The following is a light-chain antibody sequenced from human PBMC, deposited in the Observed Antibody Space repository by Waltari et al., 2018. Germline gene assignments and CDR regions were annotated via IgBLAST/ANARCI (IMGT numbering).Light chain of an antibody. J-gene: IGLJ2*01. Sequence: QSVLTQPPSASGTPGQRVTLSCSGSSSNIGSNYVYWYQQPPGTAPKLLIYTNKQRPSGVPDRFSDSKSGTSASLVISGLRSEDEADYYCAAWDDSLSAMVFGGGTKLTVL. CDR2: TNK. CDR3: AAWDDSLSAMV. CDR1: SSNIGSNY. V-gene: IGLV1-47*02.